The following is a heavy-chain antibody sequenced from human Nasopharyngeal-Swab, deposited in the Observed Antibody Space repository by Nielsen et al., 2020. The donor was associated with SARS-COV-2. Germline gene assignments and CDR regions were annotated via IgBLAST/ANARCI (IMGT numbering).Heavy chain of an antibody. CDR3: TSRYSYGL. D-gene: IGHD5-18*01. Sequence: GESLKISCAASGFTFSGSAMRWVRQASGKGLEWVGRIRSRANSYATAYAASVKGRFTLSRDDSKNTAYLQMNSLKTEDTAVYYCTSRYSYGLWGQGTLVTVSS. CDR1: GFTFSGSA. CDR2: IRSRANSYAT. J-gene: IGHJ4*02. V-gene: IGHV3-73*01.